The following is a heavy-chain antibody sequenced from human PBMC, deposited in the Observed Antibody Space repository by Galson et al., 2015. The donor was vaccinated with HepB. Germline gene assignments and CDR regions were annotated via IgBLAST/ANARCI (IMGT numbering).Heavy chain of an antibody. CDR2: ISGSGGST. D-gene: IGHD2-2*01. CDR1: GFIFRHHA. J-gene: IGHJ4*02. V-gene: IGHV3-23*01. Sequence: SLRLSCAGSGFIFRHHAMAWIRQAPGKGPQWVSAISGSGGSTYYADSVKGRFTISRDNSKNTLFLEMNSLRVDVTAVFYCARGNIRELPAAPYFWGQGALVTVSS. CDR3: ARGNIRELPAAPYF.